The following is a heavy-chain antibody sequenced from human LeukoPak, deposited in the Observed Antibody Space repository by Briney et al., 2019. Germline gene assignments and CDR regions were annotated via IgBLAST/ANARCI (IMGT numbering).Heavy chain of an antibody. V-gene: IGHV1-18*01. D-gene: IGHD1-26*01. J-gene: IGHJ4*02. CDR3: ARDGGTYYHVPYYFDY. CDR2: ISAYNGNT. Sequence: ASVKVSCKASGYTFTSYGISWVRQAPGQGLEWMGWISAYNGNTNYAQKLQGRVTMTTDTSTSTAYMGLRSLRSDDTAVYYCARDGGTYYHVPYYFDYWGQGTLVTVSS. CDR1: GYTFTSYG.